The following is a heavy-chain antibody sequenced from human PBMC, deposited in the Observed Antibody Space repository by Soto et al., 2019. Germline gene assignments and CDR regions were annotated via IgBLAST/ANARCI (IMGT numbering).Heavy chain of an antibody. CDR2: ISYDGSNK. D-gene: IGHD2-2*01. CDR3: ASEGIIVVVPADYCMDG. V-gene: IGHV3-30-3*01. J-gene: IGHJ6*02. CDR1: GFTFSSYA. Sequence: QVQLVESGGGVVQPGRSLRLSCAASGFTFSSYAMHWVRQAPGKGLEWVAVISYDGSNKYYADSVKCRFTISRDNSKNTLDLQMNSLRAEDTAVYYCASEGIIVVVPADYCMDGWGQGTTVTVAS.